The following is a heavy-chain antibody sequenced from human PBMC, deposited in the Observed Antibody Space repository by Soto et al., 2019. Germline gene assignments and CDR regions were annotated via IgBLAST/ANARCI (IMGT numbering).Heavy chain of an antibody. D-gene: IGHD4-17*01. CDR1: GGSISRSSYY. CDR2: IYYSGST. J-gene: IGHJ4*02. V-gene: IGHV4-39*01. CDR3: ARHGYGGFGS. Sequence: QLQLQESGPGLVKPSETLSLTCTVSGGSISRSSYYWGWIRQPPGKGLEWIGSIYYSGSTYYNPSLXGXAXLXXDTSKHQFSLKLSSVTAADTAVYYCARHGYGGFGSWGQGTLVTVSS.